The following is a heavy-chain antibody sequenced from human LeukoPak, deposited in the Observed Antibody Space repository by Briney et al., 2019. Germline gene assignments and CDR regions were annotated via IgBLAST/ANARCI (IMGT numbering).Heavy chain of an antibody. CDR3: AKDRVSPGFNWFDP. CDR1: GVIISSYA. Sequence: VQPEGALRLSCAASGVIISSYAMGWVRQAPGKGLEWVSAINGRGDNTYYADFVKGRFTISRDNSKSTVYLQMNSLRTEDTAVYYCAKDRVSPGFNWFDPWGQGTLVTVSS. V-gene: IGHV3-23*01. D-gene: IGHD2/OR15-2a*01. J-gene: IGHJ5*02. CDR2: INGRGDNT.